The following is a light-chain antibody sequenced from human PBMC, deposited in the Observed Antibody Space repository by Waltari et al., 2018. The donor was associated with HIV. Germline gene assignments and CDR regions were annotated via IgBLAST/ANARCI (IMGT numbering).Light chain of an antibody. V-gene: IGKV1-39*01. CDR2: AAS. J-gene: IGKJ2*01. CDR1: QSISSY. Sequence: DIQMTPSPSSLSASVGDSVTITCRASQSISSYLYWYQQKPGKAPKVLISAASSLQSGVPSRFSGSGSGTDFTLTISSLQPEDFATYYCQQSYSTLYTFGQGTKLEIK. CDR3: QQSYSTLYT.